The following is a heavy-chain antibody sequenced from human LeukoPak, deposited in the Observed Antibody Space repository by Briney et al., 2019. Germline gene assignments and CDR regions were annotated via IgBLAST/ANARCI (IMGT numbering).Heavy chain of an antibody. V-gene: IGHV3-23*01. J-gene: IGHJ4*02. Sequence: GGSLRLSCAASGFIFSSYAMSWVRQAPGEGLEWVSTIGGRGSDTYYADSVKGRLTVSRDNSKNTLYLQMNSLRAEDTALYYCAKRSISGSYYFDYWGQGTLVTVSS. CDR3: AKRSISGSYYFDY. CDR1: GFIFSSYA. D-gene: IGHD1-26*01. CDR2: IGGRGSDT.